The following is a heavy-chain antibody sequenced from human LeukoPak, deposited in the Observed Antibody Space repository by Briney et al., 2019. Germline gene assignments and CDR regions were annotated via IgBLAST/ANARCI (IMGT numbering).Heavy chain of an antibody. D-gene: IGHD3-3*01. Sequence: GGSLRLSCAASGFTFSSYAMSWVRQAPGKGLEWVSSISSSSSYIYYADSVKGRFTISRDNAKNSLYLQMNSLRAEDTAVYYCARDLTYERITIFGVVIISDAFDIWGQGTMVTVPS. J-gene: IGHJ3*02. CDR2: ISSSSSYI. CDR1: GFTFSSYA. CDR3: ARDLTYERITIFGVVIISDAFDI. V-gene: IGHV3-21*01.